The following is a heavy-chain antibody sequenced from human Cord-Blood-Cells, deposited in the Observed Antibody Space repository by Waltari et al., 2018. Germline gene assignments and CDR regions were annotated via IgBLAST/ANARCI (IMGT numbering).Heavy chain of an antibody. CDR2: INPNSGGT. CDR3: ARVGEYNWNDGDAFDI. CDR1: GYTFTGYY. J-gene: IGHJ3*02. V-gene: IGHV1-2*06. Sequence: QVQLVQSGAEVKKPGASVKVSCKASGYTFTGYYMHWVRQAPGQGLEWMGRINPNSGGTNYAQKFQGRVTMTRDTSISTAYMELSRLRSDDTAVYYCARVGEYNWNDGDAFDIWGQGTMVTVSP. D-gene: IGHD1-20*01.